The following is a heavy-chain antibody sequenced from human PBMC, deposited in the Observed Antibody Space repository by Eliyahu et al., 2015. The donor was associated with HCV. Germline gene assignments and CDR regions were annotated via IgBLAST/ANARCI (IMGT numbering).Heavy chain of an antibody. CDR2: INPSGGST. V-gene: IGHV1-46*01. CDR1: GYTFTSYY. J-gene: IGHJ4*02. CDR3: ARLTGYSSS. Sequence: QVQLVQSGAEVKKPGASVKVSCKASGYTFTSYYMHWVRQAPGQGLEWMGIINPSGGSTSYAQKFQGRVTMTRGHAHEHSQHGANRLRSEDTAVYYCARLTGYSSSWGQGTLVTVSS. D-gene: IGHD6-13*01.